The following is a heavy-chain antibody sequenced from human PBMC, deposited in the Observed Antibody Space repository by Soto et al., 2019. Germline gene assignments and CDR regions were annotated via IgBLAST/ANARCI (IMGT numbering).Heavy chain of an antibody. CDR3: AKIGPIAAAGIGYYYYSMDV. D-gene: IGHD6-13*01. V-gene: IGHV3-30*18. CDR2: ISYDGGNK. J-gene: IGHJ6*02. CDR1: GFTFSRYG. Sequence: GGSLRLSCAASGFTFSRYGMHWVRQAPGKGLEWVALISYDGGNKYNADSVKGRFTISRDNSKNTLYLQMNSLRAEDTAVYYCAKIGPIAAAGIGYYYYSMDVWGQGTTVTVSS.